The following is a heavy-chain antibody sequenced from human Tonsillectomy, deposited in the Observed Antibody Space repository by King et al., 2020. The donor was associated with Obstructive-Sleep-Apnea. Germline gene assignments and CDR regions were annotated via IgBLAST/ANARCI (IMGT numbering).Heavy chain of an antibody. Sequence: VQLVESGGGVVQPGRSLRLSCAASGFTFSSYGMHWVRQAPGKGLEWVTFIRYDGSNKYYADSVKDRFTISRDNSKDTLNLQMNSLRAEDTAVYYCAKASPYGSGWYGPDYWGQGTLVTVSS. V-gene: IGHV3-30*02. CDR2: IRYDGSNK. CDR3: AKASPYGSGWYGPDY. D-gene: IGHD6-19*01. CDR1: GFTFSSYG. J-gene: IGHJ4*02.